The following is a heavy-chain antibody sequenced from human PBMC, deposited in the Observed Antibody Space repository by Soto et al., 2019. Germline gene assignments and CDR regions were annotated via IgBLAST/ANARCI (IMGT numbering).Heavy chain of an antibody. CDR1: GYTFTSYG. D-gene: IGHD3-10*01. CDR2: ISAYNGNT. Sequence: GASVKVSCKASGYTFTSYGISWVRQAPGQGLEWMGWISAYNGNTNYAQKLQGRVTMTTDTSTSTAYMELRSLRSDDTAVYYCARDVGFGESPNWFDPWGQGTLVTVSS. V-gene: IGHV1-18*01. CDR3: ARDVGFGESPNWFDP. J-gene: IGHJ5*02.